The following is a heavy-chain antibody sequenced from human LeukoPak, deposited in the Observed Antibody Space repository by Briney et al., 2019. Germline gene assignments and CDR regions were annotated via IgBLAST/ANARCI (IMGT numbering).Heavy chain of an antibody. CDR2: ISAYNGNT. J-gene: IGHJ6*03. D-gene: IGHD4-11*01. CDR3: ARAALHSVSDYYFYMDV. Sequence: ASVKVSCKASGYTFTSYGISWVRQAPGQGLEWMGWISAYNGNTNYAQKLQGRVTMTTDTSTSTAYMELRSLRSDDTAVYYCARAALHSVSDYYFYMDVWGTGTTVTVS. V-gene: IGHV1-18*01. CDR1: GYTFTSYG.